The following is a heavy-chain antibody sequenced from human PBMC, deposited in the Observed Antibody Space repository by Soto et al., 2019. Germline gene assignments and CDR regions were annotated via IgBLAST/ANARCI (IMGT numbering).Heavy chain of an antibody. D-gene: IGHD1-26*01. CDR1: GGTFSSYA. V-gene: IGHV1-69*13. Sequence: GASVKVSCKXSGGTFSSYAISWVRQAPGQGLEWMGGIIPIFGTANYAQKFQGRVTITADESTSTAYMELSSLRSEDTAVYYCASSYSPWELLLKYYYYGMDVWGQGTTVTVSS. CDR3: ASSYSPWELLLKYYYYGMDV. CDR2: IIPIFGTA. J-gene: IGHJ6*02.